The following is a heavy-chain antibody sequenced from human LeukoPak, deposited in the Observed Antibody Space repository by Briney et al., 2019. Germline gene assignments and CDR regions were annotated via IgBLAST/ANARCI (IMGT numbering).Heavy chain of an antibody. CDR1: GFTFSSYG. CDR3: ARDLTDIVVVVAATSDAFDI. Sequence: GGSLRLSCAASGFTFSSYGMHWVRQAPGKGLEWVAVIWYDGSNKYYADSVKGRFTISRDNSKNTLYLQMNSLRAEDTAVYYCARDLTDIVVVVAATSDAFDIWGQGTMVTVSS. CDR2: IWYDGSNK. V-gene: IGHV3-33*01. D-gene: IGHD2-15*01. J-gene: IGHJ3*02.